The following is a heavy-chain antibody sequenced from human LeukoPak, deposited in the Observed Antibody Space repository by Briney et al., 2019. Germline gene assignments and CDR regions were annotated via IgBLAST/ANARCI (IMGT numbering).Heavy chain of an antibody. CDR3: VRDIQLST. V-gene: IGHV3-23*01. CDR1: GFTFRDSA. Sequence: GGSLRLSCAASGFTFRDSAMTWGRQVPGKGLEWVSLISSSGGNTYYADSVKGRFTISRDNSKNTLSLQMNSLRVEDTAIYYCVRDIQLSTWGLGTMVTVSS. CDR2: ISSSGGNT. D-gene: IGHD3-16*02. J-gene: IGHJ3*01.